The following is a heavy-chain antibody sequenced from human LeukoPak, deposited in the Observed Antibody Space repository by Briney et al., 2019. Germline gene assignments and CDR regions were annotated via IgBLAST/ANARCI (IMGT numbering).Heavy chain of an antibody. Sequence: GGSLRLSCAASGFTFSSYWMHWVRQAPGKGLVWVSRINSDGSSTSYAASVKGRFTISRDNAKNTLYLQMNSLRAEDTAVYYCARDGGSGWSYYYYYGMDVWGQGTTVTVSS. CDR1: GFTFSSYW. D-gene: IGHD6-19*01. CDR2: INSDGSST. CDR3: ARDGGSGWSYYYYYGMDV. J-gene: IGHJ6*02. V-gene: IGHV3-74*01.